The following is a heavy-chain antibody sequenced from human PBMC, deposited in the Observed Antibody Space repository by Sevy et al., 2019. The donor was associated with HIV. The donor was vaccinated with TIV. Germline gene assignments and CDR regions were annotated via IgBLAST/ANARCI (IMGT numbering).Heavy chain of an antibody. J-gene: IGHJ3*02. CDR3: ATESGSCYDFWSGHDSFDI. D-gene: IGHD3-3*01. V-gene: IGHV3-30*03. CDR1: GFNFSSYG. CDR2: ISYDGSSK. Sequence: GGSLRLSCAASGFNFSSYGMHWVRQAPGKGLEWVAVISYDGSSKYYAESVKGRFTISRDNSKNTLYLQISSLRAEDTAVYYCATESGSCYDFWSGHDSFDIWGQGTMVTVSS.